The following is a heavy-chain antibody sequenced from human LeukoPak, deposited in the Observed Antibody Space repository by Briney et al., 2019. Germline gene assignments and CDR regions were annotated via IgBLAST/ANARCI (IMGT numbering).Heavy chain of an antibody. CDR3: AKGLGGSGPEDY. CDR2: ISGSGGST. CDR1: GLTFSSYA. D-gene: IGHD3-10*01. Sequence: GGSLRLSCAASGLTFSSYAMSWVRQAPGKGLEWVPAISGSGGSTYYADSVKGRFTISRDNSKNTLYLQMNSLRAEDTAVYCCAKGLGGSGPEDYWGQGTLVTVSS. J-gene: IGHJ4*02. V-gene: IGHV3-23*01.